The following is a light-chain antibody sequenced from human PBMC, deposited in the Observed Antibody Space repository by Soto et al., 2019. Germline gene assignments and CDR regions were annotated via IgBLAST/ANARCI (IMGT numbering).Light chain of an antibody. CDR3: SSYAGSNNVV. Sequence: HSVLTQPPSASGSPGQSVTISCTGTSSDVGGYNYVSWYQQHPGKAPKLMIYEVSKRPSGVPDRFSGSKSGNTASLTASGLQAEDEADYYCSSYAGSNNVVFGGGTKLTVL. V-gene: IGLV2-8*01. J-gene: IGLJ2*01. CDR1: SSDVGGYNY. CDR2: EVS.